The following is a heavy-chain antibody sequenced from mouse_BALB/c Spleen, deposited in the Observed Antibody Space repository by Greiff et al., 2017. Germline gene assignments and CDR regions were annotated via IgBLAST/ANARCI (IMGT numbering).Heavy chain of an antibody. J-gene: IGHJ4*01. CDR1: GYTFTSYW. CDR2: ITPSNGRT. Sequence: QVQLKQPGAELVKPGASVKLSCTASGYTFTSYWMHWVKQRPGQGLEWIGEITPSNGRTNYTEKFKGKATLTVDNSYSTAYMQLSSLTSEDSAVYDCARGSYYRYDKENYYAMDYWGQGTSVTVSS. D-gene: IGHD2-14*01. V-gene: IGHV1S81*02. CDR3: ARGSYYRYDKENYYAMDY.